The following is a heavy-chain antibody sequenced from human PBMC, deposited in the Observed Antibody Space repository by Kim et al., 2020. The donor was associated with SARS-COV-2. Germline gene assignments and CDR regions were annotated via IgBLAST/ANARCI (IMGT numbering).Heavy chain of an antibody. CDR2: ST. J-gene: IGHJ3*01. D-gene: IGHD5-12*01. V-gene: IGHV3-23*01. CDR3: AKRATELAFDF. Sequence: STDYADSVKGRFTISRDNSKNTLYLQVNSLKAEDTAVYYCAKRATELAFDFWGQGTMVTVSS.